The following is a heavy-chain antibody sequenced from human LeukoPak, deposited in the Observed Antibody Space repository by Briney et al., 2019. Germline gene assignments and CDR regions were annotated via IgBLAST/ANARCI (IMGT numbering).Heavy chain of an antibody. Sequence: SVKVSCKASGGTFSSYAISWVRQAPGQGLEWMGGIIPIFGTANYAQKFQGRVTITADESTSTAYMELRSLRSEDTAVYYCARGAVPAATYYFDYWGQGTLVTVSS. CDR3: ARGAVPAATYYFDY. CDR1: GGTFSSYA. J-gene: IGHJ4*02. V-gene: IGHV1-69*01. D-gene: IGHD2-2*01. CDR2: IIPIFGTA.